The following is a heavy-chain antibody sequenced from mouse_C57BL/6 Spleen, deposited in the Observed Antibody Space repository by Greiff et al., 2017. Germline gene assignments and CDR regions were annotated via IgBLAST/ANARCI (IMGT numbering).Heavy chain of an antibody. CDR3: ASEALYYYGSRGFAY. CDR1: GYSITSGYY. J-gene: IGHJ3*01. CDR2: ISYDGSN. V-gene: IGHV3-6*01. Sequence: EVQLQQSGPGLVKPSQSLSLTCSVTGYSITSGYYWNWIRQFPGNKLEWMGYISYDGSNNYNPSLKNRISITRDTSKNQFFLKLNSVTTEDTATYYCASEALYYYGSRGFAYWGQGTLVSVSA. D-gene: IGHD1-1*01.